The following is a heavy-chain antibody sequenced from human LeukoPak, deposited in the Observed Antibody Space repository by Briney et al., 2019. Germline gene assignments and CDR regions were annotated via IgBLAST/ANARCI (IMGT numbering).Heavy chain of an antibody. CDR3: AKSIYYYDSSGYLKAMDY. Sequence: GGSLRLSCAASGFTFSSYAMSWVRQAPGKGLEWVSAISGSGGSTYYADSVKGRFTISRDNSKNTLYLQMNSLRAEDTAVYYCAKSIYYYDSSGYLKAMDYWGQGTLVTVSS. J-gene: IGHJ4*02. CDR1: GFTFSSYA. V-gene: IGHV3-23*01. CDR2: ISGSGGST. D-gene: IGHD3-22*01.